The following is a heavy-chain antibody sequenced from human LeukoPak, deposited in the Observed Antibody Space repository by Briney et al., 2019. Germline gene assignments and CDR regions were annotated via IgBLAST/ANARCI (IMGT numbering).Heavy chain of an antibody. J-gene: IGHJ4*02. V-gene: IGHV3-30-3*01. CDR3: VVHSSKVDY. CDR1: GFSFRSYA. CDR2: ISYDGSNK. Sequence: GRSLRLSCAASGFSFRSYAMHWVRQAPGKGLEWVAVISYDGSNKFYADSVKGRFTISRDNSKNTLYVQMNSLRAEDTAMYYCVVHSSKVDYWGQGTLVTVSS. D-gene: IGHD6-19*01.